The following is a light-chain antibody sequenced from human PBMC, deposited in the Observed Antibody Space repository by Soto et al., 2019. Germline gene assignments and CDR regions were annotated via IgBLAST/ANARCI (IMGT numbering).Light chain of an antibody. Sequence: ELVMTQSPATLSVSQGERATLSCRASQSVRTYVAWYQQKAGQAPRLLIYDASNRATGITARFSGSGSGTDFTLTISSLEPEDFAVYFCQQRINWRSTFGGGTKVDIK. CDR3: QQRINWRST. V-gene: IGKV3-11*01. CDR1: QSVRTY. CDR2: DAS. J-gene: IGKJ4*01.